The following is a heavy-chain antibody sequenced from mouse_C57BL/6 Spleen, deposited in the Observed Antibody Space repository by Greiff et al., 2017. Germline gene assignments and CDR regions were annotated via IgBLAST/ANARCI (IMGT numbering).Heavy chain of an antibody. CDR3: ARGSITTVVADYAMDY. J-gene: IGHJ4*01. D-gene: IGHD1-1*01. V-gene: IGHV5-17*01. CDR2: ISSGSSTI. CDR1: GFTFSDYG. Sequence: DVHLVESGGGLVKPGGSLKLSCAASGFTFSDYGMHWVRQAPEKGLEWVAYISSGSSTIYYADTVKGRFTISRDNAKNTLFLQMTSLRSEDTAMYYCARGSITTVVADYAMDYWGQGTSVTVSS.